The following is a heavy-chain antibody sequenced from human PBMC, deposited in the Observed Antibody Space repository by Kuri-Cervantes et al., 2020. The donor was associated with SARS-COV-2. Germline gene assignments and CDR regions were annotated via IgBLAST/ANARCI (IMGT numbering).Heavy chain of an antibody. V-gene: IGHV4-59*12. D-gene: IGHD6-19*01. CDR2: IYYSGST. J-gene: IGHJ6*02. Sequence: SETLSLTCTVSGGSISSYYWSWIRQPPGKGLEWIGYIYYSGSTNYNPSLKSRVTISVDTSKNQFSLKLSSVTAADTAVYYCARTLGIAVAGHYYGMDVWGQGTTVTVSS. CDR1: GGSISSYY. CDR3: ARTLGIAVAGHYYGMDV.